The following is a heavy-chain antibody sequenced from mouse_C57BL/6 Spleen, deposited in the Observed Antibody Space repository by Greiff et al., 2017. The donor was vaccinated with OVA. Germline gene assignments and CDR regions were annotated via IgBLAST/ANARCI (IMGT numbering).Heavy chain of an antibody. V-gene: IGHV5-17*01. CDR2: ISSGSSTI. J-gene: IGHJ4*01. CDR1: GFTFSDYG. Sequence: VQLKESGGGLVKPGGSLKLSCAASGFTFSDYGMHWVRQAPEKGLEWVAYISSGSSTIYYADTVKGRFTISRDNAKNTLFLQMTSLRSEDTAMYYCARSPRPYYAMDYWGQGTSVTVSS. CDR3: ARSPRPYYAMDY.